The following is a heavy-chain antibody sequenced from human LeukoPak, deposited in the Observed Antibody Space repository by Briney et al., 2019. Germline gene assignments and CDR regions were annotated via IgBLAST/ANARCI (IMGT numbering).Heavy chain of an antibody. V-gene: IGHV3-30*02. Sequence: GGSLRLSCAPSGFTLSTYGMHWVREAPGKGLEWVAFIRFDGNSKFYGDSVKGRFSVSRDTSKNTLYLQMNSLRTEDTAVYYCAKDLSRGNYPIAFDIWGQGTMVTVSS. CDR2: IRFDGNSK. CDR1: GFTLSTYG. D-gene: IGHD3-22*01. CDR3: AKDLSRGNYPIAFDI. J-gene: IGHJ3*02.